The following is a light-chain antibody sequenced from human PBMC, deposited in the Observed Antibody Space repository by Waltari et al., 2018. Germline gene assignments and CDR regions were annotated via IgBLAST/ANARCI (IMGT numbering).Light chain of an antibody. CDR3: QQSNNWPYT. J-gene: IGKJ2*01. CDR2: DAS. Sequence: EIEMTQSPATLSVSPGERATVSCRASQGVGNKLAWYQQKPGQAPRLLFYDASTRATGIPVKFSGSGSGTEFTLTISSLQSEDFAVYYCQQSNNWPYTFGQGTKLEIK. V-gene: IGKV3-15*01. CDR1: QGVGNK.